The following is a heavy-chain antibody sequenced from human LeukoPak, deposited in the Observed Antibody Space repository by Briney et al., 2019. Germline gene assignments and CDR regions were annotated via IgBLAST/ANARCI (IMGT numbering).Heavy chain of an antibody. CDR3: ASTFPYCGGGSCAL. CDR2: ISSSSSYI. J-gene: IGHJ4*02. D-gene: IGHD2-15*01. CDR1: GFTFSSYS. Sequence: PGGSLRLSSAASGFTFSSYSMNWVRQAPGKGLEWVSSISSSSSYIYYADSVKGRFTISRDNAKNSLYLQMNSLRAEDTAIYYCASTFPYCGGGSCALGGQGTLVTVSS. V-gene: IGHV3-21*01.